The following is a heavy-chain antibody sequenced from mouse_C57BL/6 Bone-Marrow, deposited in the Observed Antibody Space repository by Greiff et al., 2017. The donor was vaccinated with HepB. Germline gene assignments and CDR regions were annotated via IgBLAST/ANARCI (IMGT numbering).Heavy chain of an antibody. CDR3: TREGHWFAY. CDR1: GFTFSSYA. CDR2: ISSGGDYI. D-gene: IGHD3-3*01. V-gene: IGHV5-9-1*02. Sequence: EVMLVESGEGLVKPGGSLKLSCAASGFTFSSYAMSWVRQTPEKRLEWVAYISSGGDYIYYADTVKGRFTIPRDNARNTLYLQMSSLKSEDTAMYYCTREGHWFAYWGQGTLVTVSA. J-gene: IGHJ3*01.